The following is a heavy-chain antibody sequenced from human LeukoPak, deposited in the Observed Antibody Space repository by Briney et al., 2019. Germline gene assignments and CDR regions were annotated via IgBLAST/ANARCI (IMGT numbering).Heavy chain of an antibody. J-gene: IGHJ4*02. Sequence: GGSLRLSCAASGFTFSKYWMLWVRRAPGKGLESVSRINTDGTVTTYADSVKGRFTVSRDNADNTMFPQMNSVRDEDTAVYYCATKQWLAPPPDSWGQGTPVTVSS. V-gene: IGHV3-74*01. CDR1: GFTFSKYW. CDR2: INTDGTVT. CDR3: ATKQWLAPPPDS. D-gene: IGHD6-19*01.